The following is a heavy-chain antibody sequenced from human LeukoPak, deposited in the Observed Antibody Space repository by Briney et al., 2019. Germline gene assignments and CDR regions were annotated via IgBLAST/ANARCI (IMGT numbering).Heavy chain of an antibody. Sequence: PSETLSLTCTVSGGSISSSSYYWSWIRQPAGKGLEWIGRIYTSGSTNYNPSLKSRVTMSVDTSKNQFSLKLSSVTAADTAVYYCARATGDSSGWYPSGFDPWGQGTLVTVSS. V-gene: IGHV4-61*02. CDR1: GGSISSSSYY. CDR2: IYTSGST. J-gene: IGHJ5*02. CDR3: ARATGDSSGWYPSGFDP. D-gene: IGHD6-19*01.